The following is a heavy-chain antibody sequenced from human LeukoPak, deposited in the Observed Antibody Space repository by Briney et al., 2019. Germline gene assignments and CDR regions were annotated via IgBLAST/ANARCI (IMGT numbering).Heavy chain of an antibody. Sequence: PGGSLRLSCAVSGFTFRSHGMSWVRQAPGKGLEWVSAISGSGGSTYYADSVKGRFTISRDNSKNTLYLQMNSLRAEDTAVYYCAKGVTTSNFYYYYYMDVWGKGTTVTVSS. CDR2: ISGSGGST. J-gene: IGHJ6*03. CDR1: GFTFRSHG. CDR3: AKGVTTSNFYYYYYMDV. D-gene: IGHD4-17*01. V-gene: IGHV3-23*01.